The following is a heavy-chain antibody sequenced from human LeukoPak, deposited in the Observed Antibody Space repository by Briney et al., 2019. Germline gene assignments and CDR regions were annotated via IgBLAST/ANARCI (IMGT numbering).Heavy chain of an antibody. CDR1: GGSISSYY. CDR3: ARVGRGYSYGTFDY. V-gene: IGHV4-59*12. J-gene: IGHJ4*02. D-gene: IGHD5-18*01. Sequence: PSETLSLTCTVSGGSISSYYWSWIRQPPGKGLEWIGYVYYSGSTNYNPSLKSRVSISVDTSKNQFSLKLTSVTAADTAVYYCARVGRGYSYGTFDYWGQGTLVTVSS. CDR2: VYYSGST.